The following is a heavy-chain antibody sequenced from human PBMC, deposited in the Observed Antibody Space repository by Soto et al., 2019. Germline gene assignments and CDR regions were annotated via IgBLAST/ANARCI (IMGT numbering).Heavy chain of an antibody. J-gene: IGHJ4*01. Sequence: QVKLVQSGAEVQKPGASVKVSCKASGYTFTTYDISWVRQAPGQGLEWMGWISGNNGNTNYAQKLQGRVTMTRDTSTSTAYMDLRSLRSDDTAVYYCARGGSGSGFDYWGHGTLVTVSS. D-gene: IGHD3-10*01. CDR3: ARGGSGSGFDY. CDR1: GYTFTTYD. V-gene: IGHV1-18*04. CDR2: ISGNNGNT.